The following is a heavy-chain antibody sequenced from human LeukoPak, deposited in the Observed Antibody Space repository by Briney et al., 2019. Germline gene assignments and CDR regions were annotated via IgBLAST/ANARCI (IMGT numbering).Heavy chain of an antibody. CDR3: ARGYYDREVWFDP. V-gene: IGHV4-34*01. J-gene: IGHJ5*02. CDR1: GGSFNGYY. CDR2: INHSGST. Sequence: SETLSLTCAVYGGSFNGYYWSWIRQPPGKGLEWIGEINHSGSTNYNPSLKSRVTISVDTSKNQFSLKLSSVTAADTAVYYCARGYYDREVWFDPWGQGTLVTVSS. D-gene: IGHD3-10*02.